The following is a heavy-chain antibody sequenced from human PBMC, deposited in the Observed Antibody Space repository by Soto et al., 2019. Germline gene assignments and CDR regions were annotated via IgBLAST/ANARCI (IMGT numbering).Heavy chain of an antibody. CDR1: GGSISSYY. J-gene: IGHJ4*02. V-gene: IGHV4-59*01. CDR3: GRDTSSGWPDY. CDR2: IYYSGST. D-gene: IGHD6-19*01. Sequence: PSETLSLTCTVSGGSISSYYWSWIRQPPGKGLEWIGYIYYSGSTNYNPSLKSRVTISVDTSKNQFSLKLSSVTAADTAVYYCGRDTSSGWPDYWGQGTLVTVSS.